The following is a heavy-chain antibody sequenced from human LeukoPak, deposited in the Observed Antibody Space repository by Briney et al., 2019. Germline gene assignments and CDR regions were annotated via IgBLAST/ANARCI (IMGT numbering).Heavy chain of an antibody. J-gene: IGHJ4*02. D-gene: IGHD3-3*01. CDR1: GFTVSSNY. Sequence: PGGSLRLSCAASGFTVSSNYMSWVRQAPGKGLEWVSVIYSGGSTYYADSVKGRFTISRDNSKNTLYLQMNSLRAEDTAVYYCARGYYDLWSGYSPADYWGQGTLVTVSS. CDR2: IYSGGST. V-gene: IGHV3-53*01. CDR3: ARGYYDLWSGYSPADY.